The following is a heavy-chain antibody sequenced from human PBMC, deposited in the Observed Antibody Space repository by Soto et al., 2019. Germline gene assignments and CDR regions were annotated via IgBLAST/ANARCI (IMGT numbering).Heavy chain of an antibody. CDR1: GITFSSYW. CDR3: AKSYYDFWSGEAQTFDY. D-gene: IGHD3-3*01. V-gene: IGHV3-74*01. J-gene: IGHJ4*02. CDR2: INSDGSST. Sequence: GGSLRLSCAASGITFSSYWMHWVRQAPGKGLVWVSRINSDGSSTNYADSVKGRFTISRDNAKNTLYLQMNSLRAEDTAVYYCAKSYYDFWSGEAQTFDYWGQGTLVTVSS.